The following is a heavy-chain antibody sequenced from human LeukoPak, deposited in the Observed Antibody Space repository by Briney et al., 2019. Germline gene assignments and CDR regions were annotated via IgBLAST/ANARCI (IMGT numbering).Heavy chain of an antibody. CDR1: GYRSSGNY. CDR2: INPNSGDT. J-gene: IGHJ5*02. Sequence: ASVKVSCKASGYRSSGNYVHWVRQAPGQGLEWMAWINPNSGDTNYAQKFQGRVTVTRDTSISTVYMDLSRLRYDDTAIYYCARAREVTGLTPWGQGTLVTVSS. D-gene: IGHD3-9*01. CDR3: ARAREVTGLTP. V-gene: IGHV1-2*02.